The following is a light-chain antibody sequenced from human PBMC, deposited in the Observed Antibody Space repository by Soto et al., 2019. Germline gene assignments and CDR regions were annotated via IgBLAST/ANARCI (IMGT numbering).Light chain of an antibody. Sequence: DIQMTQSPSTLSASAGDRVTITCRASQNINSWLAWYQQKPGKAPNLLIYKASSLESGVPSRFSGSGSGTEFTLTISSLQPDDFATYYCQQYKSYWTFGQGTKVDIK. CDR2: KAS. J-gene: IGKJ1*01. V-gene: IGKV1-5*03. CDR1: QNINSW. CDR3: QQYKSYWT.